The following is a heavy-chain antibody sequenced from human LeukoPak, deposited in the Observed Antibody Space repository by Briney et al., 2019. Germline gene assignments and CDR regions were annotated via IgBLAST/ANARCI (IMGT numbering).Heavy chain of an antibody. J-gene: IGHJ3*02. CDR3: AREALGAFDI. CDR1: GGPISSYY. CDR2: IYYSGST. V-gene: IGHV4-59*01. Sequence: PSETLSPTCTVSGGPISSYYWSWIRQPPGKGLEWIGYIYYSGSTNYNPSLKSRVTISVDTSKNQFSLKLSSVTAADTAVYYCAREALGAFDIWAKGQWSPSLQ.